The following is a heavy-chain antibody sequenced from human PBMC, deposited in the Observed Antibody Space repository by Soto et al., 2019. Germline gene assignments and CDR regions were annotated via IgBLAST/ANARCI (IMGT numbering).Heavy chain of an antibody. J-gene: IGHJ3*02. Sequence: QVQLQQWGAGLLKPSETLSLTCAVYGGSFSGYYWSWIRQPPGKGLEWIGEINHSGSTNYNPSLKSRVTISVDTSKNQFSLKLSSVTAADTAVYYCAGELLGGDDAFDIWGQGTMVTVSS. CDR3: AGELLGGDDAFDI. CDR2: INHSGST. D-gene: IGHD1-26*01. CDR1: GGSFSGYY. V-gene: IGHV4-34*01.